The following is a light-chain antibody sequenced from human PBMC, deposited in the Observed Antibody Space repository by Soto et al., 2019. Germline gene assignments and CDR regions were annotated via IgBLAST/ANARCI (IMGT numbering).Light chain of an antibody. CDR1: SSDVGGYNY. CDR3: SSYTTISPHAV. V-gene: IGLV2-14*01. CDR2: DVS. Sequence: QSALTQPASVSGSPGQSITISCTGTSSDVGGYNYVSWYQQHPGKAPKLMIYDVSNRPSGVSNRFSGSKSGNTASLTISGLQAEDETDYYRSSYTTISPHAVFGGGTKLTVL. J-gene: IGLJ2*01.